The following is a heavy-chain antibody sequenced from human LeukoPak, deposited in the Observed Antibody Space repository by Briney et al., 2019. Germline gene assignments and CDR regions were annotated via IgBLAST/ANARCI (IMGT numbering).Heavy chain of an antibody. Sequence: GSLRLSCAASGFTFSTYGMHWVRQAPGKGLEWVAIIWSDGIKKYYADSVRGRFTISRDNSKNTLYLQMNSLRAEDTAIYYCARDLVLSAGNGPYWGQGTLVTVSS. V-gene: IGHV3-33*01. D-gene: IGHD4-23*01. J-gene: IGHJ4*02. CDR3: ARDLVLSAGNGPY. CDR1: GFTFSTYG. CDR2: IWSDGIKK.